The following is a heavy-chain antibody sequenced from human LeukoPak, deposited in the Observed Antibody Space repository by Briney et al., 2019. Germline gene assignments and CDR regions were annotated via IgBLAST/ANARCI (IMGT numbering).Heavy chain of an antibody. D-gene: IGHD1-26*01. J-gene: IGHJ4*02. V-gene: IGHV1-69*05. CDR1: GGTVSSYA. CDR3: ARDGRLGASDY. Sequence: GASVKVSCKASGGTVSSYAISGVRQAPGQGLEWMGGIIPIFGTANYAQKFQGRVTITTDESTSTAYMELSSLRSEDTAVYYCARDGRLGASDYWGQGTLVTVSS. CDR2: IIPIFGTA.